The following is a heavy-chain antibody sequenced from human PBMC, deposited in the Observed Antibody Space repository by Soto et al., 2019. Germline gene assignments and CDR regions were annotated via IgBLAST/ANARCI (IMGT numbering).Heavy chain of an antibody. CDR2: IYYSGST. J-gene: IGHJ3*02. CDR1: GGSISSYY. D-gene: IGHD3-10*01. CDR3: ARVNGDDAFDI. V-gene: IGHV4-59*01. Sequence: PSETLSLTCTVSGGSISSYYWSWIRQPPGKGLEWIGYIYYSGSTNYNPSLKSRVTISVDTSKNQFSLKLSSVTAADTAVYYCARVNGDDAFDIWGQGTMVTVS.